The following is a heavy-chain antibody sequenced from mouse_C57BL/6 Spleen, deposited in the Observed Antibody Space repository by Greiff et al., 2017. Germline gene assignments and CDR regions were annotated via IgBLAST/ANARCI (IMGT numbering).Heavy chain of an antibody. CDR3: ARYTTIVMPPLAMDY. CDR2: INPSNGGT. V-gene: IGHV1-53*01. Sequence: VQLQQPGTELVKPGASVKLSCKASGYTFTSYWMHWVKQRPGQGLEWIGNINPSNGGTNYNEKFKSKATLTVDKSSSTAYLQLSSLTSEDSAVYYCARYTTIVMPPLAMDYWGQGTSVTVSS. CDR1: GYTFTSYW. D-gene: IGHD2-5*01. J-gene: IGHJ4*01.